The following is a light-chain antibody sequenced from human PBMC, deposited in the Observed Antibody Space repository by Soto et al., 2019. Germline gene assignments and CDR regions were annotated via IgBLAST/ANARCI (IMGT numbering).Light chain of an antibody. CDR3: QQYSTYTPRT. CDR1: QGISRW. V-gene: IGKV1D-16*01. Sequence: DIQMTQSPSSLSASVGDTVTITWGASQGISRWLAWYQQKLGKAPKLLIYDASSLQSGVPSRFSGSGAGTDFTLTISSLQPEDFATYYCQQYSTYTPRTFGQGTKVDIK. J-gene: IGKJ1*01. CDR2: DAS.